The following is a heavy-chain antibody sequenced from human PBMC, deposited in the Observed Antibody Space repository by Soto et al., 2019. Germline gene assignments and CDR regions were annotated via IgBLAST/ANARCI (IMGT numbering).Heavy chain of an antibody. J-gene: IGHJ4*02. CDR1: RFTFSDYG. CDR3: VKKVGARAPYYCDA. Sequence: EVQLLASGGGLVQHGGSLRLSGAASRFTFSDYGMSWVRQAQAKVLDWVSGITGGGGSPYYADSVKGRINISRDKPKNTLYLLMTSMRAEATAIDYCVKKVGARAPYYCDAWGQGTLIIVSS. CDR2: ITGGGGSP. V-gene: IGHV3-23*01. D-gene: IGHD3-10*01.